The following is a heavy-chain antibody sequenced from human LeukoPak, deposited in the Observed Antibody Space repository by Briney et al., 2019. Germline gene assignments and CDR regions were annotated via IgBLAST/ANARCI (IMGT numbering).Heavy chain of an antibody. CDR2: IRYDGSNK. D-gene: IGHD4-17*01. V-gene: IGHV3-30*02. Sequence: PGGSLRLSCAASGFTFSSYGMHWVRQAPGKGLEWVAFIRYDGSNKYYADSVKGRFTISRDNSKNTLYLQMKSLRAEDTAVYYCAKDLRGRRLDYWGQGTLVTVSS. J-gene: IGHJ4*02. CDR3: AKDLRGRRLDY. CDR1: GFTFSSYG.